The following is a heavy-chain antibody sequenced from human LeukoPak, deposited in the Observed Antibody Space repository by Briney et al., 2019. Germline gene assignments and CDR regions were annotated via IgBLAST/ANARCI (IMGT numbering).Heavy chain of an antibody. Sequence: SETLSLTCTVSGGSISSSSYYWGWIRQPPGKGLEWIGSIYYSGSTYYNPSLKSRVTISVDTSKNQFSLKLSSVTAADTAVYYCARRTHSGSYWAPRQGPIDYWGQGTLVTVSS. CDR2: IYYSGST. J-gene: IGHJ4*02. D-gene: IGHD1-26*01. V-gene: IGHV4-39*01. CDR1: GGSISSSSYY. CDR3: ARRTHSGSYWAPRQGPIDY.